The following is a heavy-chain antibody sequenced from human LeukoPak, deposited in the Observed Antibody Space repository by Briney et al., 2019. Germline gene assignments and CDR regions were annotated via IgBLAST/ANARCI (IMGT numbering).Heavy chain of an antibody. J-gene: IGHJ4*02. CDR2: IYYSGST. CDR3: ARGGEEDYFDY. Sequence: GSLRLSCAASGFSFSLYNMNWVRQAPGKGLEWIGYIYYSGSTNYNPSLKSRVTISVDTSKNQFSLKLSSVTAADTAVYYCARGGEEDYFDYWGQGTLVTVSS. V-gene: IGHV4-59*01. CDR1: GFSFSLYN.